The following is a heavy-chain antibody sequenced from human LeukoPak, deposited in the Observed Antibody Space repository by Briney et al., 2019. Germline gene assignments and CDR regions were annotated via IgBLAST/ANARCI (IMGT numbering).Heavy chain of an antibody. Sequence: GSSVKVSCKASGGTFSSYAISWVRQAPGQGLEWMGRIIPIFGTANYAQKFQGRVTITTDESMSTAYMELSSLRSEDTAVYYCARAIRELLPPSDAFDIWGQGTMVTVSS. CDR3: ARAIRELLPPSDAFDI. CDR2: IIPIFGTA. J-gene: IGHJ3*02. CDR1: GGTFSSYA. D-gene: IGHD1-26*01. V-gene: IGHV1-69*05.